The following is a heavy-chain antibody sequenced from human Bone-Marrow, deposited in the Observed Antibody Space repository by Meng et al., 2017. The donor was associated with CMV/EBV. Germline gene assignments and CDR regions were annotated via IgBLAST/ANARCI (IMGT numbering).Heavy chain of an antibody. Sequence: GGSLRLSCAASGFTFSSYEMNWVRQAPGKGLEWVSYISSSGSTIYYADSVKGRFTISRDNAKNSLYLQMNSLRAEDTAVYYCARVYDFWSGSASFDYWGQGTLVTVSS. CDR1: GFTFSSYE. CDR2: ISSSGSTI. V-gene: IGHV3-48*03. J-gene: IGHJ4*02. D-gene: IGHD3-3*01. CDR3: ARVYDFWSGSASFDY.